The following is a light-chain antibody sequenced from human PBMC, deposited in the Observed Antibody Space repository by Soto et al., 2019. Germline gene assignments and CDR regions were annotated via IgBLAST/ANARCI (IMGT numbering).Light chain of an antibody. Sequence: QSALTQPPSASGSLGQSVTISCTGTSSDVGGYNYVSWHQQHLGKAPKVMIYEVTERPPGVPDRFSGSKSGNTASLTVSGLQAEDVADYYCSSFAGGGNPVLLGGGTKLTVL. CDR2: EVT. CDR1: SSDVGGYNY. J-gene: IGLJ2*01. CDR3: SSFAGGGNPVL. V-gene: IGLV2-8*01.